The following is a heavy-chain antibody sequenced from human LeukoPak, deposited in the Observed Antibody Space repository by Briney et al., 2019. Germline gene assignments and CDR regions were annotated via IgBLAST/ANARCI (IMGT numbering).Heavy chain of an antibody. D-gene: IGHD4-17*01. J-gene: IGHJ6*03. CDR2: ISSSSSYI. CDR3: ASADYEGGDYYYYMDV. Sequence: GRSLTLSCAASGFTFSSYSMNWVRQAPGKGLEWVSSISSSSSYIYYADSVKGRFTISRDNAKNSLYLQMNSLRAEDTAVYYCASADYEGGDYYYYMDVWGKGTTVTVSS. V-gene: IGHV3-21*01. CDR1: GFTFSSYS.